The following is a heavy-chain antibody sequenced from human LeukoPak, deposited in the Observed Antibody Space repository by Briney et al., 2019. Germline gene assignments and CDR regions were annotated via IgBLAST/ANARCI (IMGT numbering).Heavy chain of an antibody. Sequence: SETLSLTCTVSGGSISSYYWSWIRQPPGKGLEWIGYIYYSGSTNYTPSLKSRVTISVDTYKNQFSLKLSSVTAADTAVYYCARARVVPAATGWFDPWGQGTLVTVSS. CDR3: ARARVVPAATGWFDP. V-gene: IGHV4-59*01. CDR1: GGSISSYY. D-gene: IGHD2-2*01. CDR2: IYYSGST. J-gene: IGHJ5*02.